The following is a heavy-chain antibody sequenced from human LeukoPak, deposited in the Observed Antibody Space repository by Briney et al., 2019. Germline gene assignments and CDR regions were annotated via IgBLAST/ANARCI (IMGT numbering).Heavy chain of an antibody. J-gene: IGHJ4*02. V-gene: IGHV3-33*01. CDR1: GFTFSNYG. CDR2: IWYDGSNK. D-gene: IGHD3-10*01. Sequence: GGSLRLSCAASGFTFSNYGMHWVRQAPGKGLEWVALIWYDGSNKYYADSVKGRFTISRDNSKNTLYLQMNSRRVEETAVYYCARIRGSSSGTFYNDYWGQGTLVTVSS. CDR3: ARIRGSSSGTFYNDY.